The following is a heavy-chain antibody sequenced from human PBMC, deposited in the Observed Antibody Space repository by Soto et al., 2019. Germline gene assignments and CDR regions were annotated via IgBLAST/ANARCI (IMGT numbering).Heavy chain of an antibody. CDR2: IIISSSSI. CDR3: ARGYDTSGYWTAFDS. J-gene: IGHJ4*02. CDR1: GFTFSRDS. Sequence: GGSLRPSCAASGFTFSRDSMSWVRQAPGKGLEWVSSIIISSSSIYYADSLKGRFTISRDNAKNSLYLHMNSLTAEDTAVYYCARGYDTSGYWTAFDSWGQGALVTVSS. V-gene: IGHV3-21*01. D-gene: IGHD3-22*01.